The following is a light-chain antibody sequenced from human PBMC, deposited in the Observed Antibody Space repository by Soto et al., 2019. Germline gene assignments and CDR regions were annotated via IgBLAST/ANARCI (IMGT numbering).Light chain of an antibody. CDR2: DTS. J-gene: IGKJ1*01. V-gene: IGKV3-20*01. CDR1: QSVSIH. CDR3: QQYGSSGT. Sequence: ETVMTQSPGTLSVSLGERATLSCRASQSVSIHLAWYQPKPGQAPRLLIYDTSTRATGIPARFSGSESGTEFTLTIRRLEPEDFAVYYCQQYGSSGTFGQGTKVDIK.